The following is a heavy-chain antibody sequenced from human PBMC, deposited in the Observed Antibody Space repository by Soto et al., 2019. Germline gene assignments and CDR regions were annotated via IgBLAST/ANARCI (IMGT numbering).Heavy chain of an antibody. V-gene: IGHV1-18*01. Sequence: QVHLVQSGAEVKKPGASVKVSCKASGYTFTSYGITWVRQAPGQGLEWMGWIGAHNGNTDYAQKLQGRVIVTRDTSTSTAYMELRSLRSDAPAVYYCARGRYGDYWGQGALVTVSS. J-gene: IGHJ4*02. D-gene: IGHD1-1*01. CDR2: IGAHNGNT. CDR3: ARGRYGDY. CDR1: GYTFTSYG.